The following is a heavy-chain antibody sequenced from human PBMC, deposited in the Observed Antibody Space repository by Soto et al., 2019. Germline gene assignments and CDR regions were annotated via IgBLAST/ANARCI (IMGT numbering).Heavy chain of an antibody. CDR3: ASGSPRIAAAGTSGRFDY. V-gene: IGHV4-31*03. CDR1: GGSISSGGYY. Sequence: QVQLQESGPGLVKPSQTLSLTCTVSGGSISSGGYYWSWIRQHPGKGLEWIGYIYYSGSTYYNPSLKIRGTISVDTSKNQFSLKLSSVTAADTAVYYCASGSPRIAAAGTSGRFDYWGQGTLVTVSS. J-gene: IGHJ4*02. D-gene: IGHD6-13*01. CDR2: IYYSGST.